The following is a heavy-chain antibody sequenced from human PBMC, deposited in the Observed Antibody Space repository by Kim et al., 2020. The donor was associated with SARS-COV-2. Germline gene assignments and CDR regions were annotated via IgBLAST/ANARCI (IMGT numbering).Heavy chain of an antibody. Sequence: GGSLRLSCAASGFTFSSYSMNWVRQAPGKGLEWVSSISSSSSYIYYADSVKGRFTISRDNAKNSLYLQMNSLRAEDTAVYYCARDRKPDMVRGVIITPHPYNWFDPWGQGTLVTVSS. CDR1: GFTFSSYS. CDR2: ISSSSSYI. V-gene: IGHV3-21*01. D-gene: IGHD3-10*01. CDR3: ARDRKPDMVRGVIITPHPYNWFDP. J-gene: IGHJ5*02.